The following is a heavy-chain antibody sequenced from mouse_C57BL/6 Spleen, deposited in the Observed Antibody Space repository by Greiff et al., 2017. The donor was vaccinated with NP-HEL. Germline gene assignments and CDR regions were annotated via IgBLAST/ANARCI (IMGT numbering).Heavy chain of an antibody. CDR1: YTFSRRVH. J-gene: IGHJ4*01. CDR3: SEDSAVYYGVCNYSNYWAMDY. V-gene: IGHV1-87*01. CDR2: GQGLEWIG. D-gene: IGHD2-5*01. Sequence: VQLQESGPELARPWASVKISCQAFYTFSRRVHFALRDTNYWMQWVKQRPGQGLEWIGAVYPGNGDTRYNQKFKGKATLTGGKSSSTDYMQLSSLTSEDSAVYYGVCNYSNYWAMDYWGQGTSVTVSS.